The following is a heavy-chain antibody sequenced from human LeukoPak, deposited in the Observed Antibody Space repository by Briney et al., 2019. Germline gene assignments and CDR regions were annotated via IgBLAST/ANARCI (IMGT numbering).Heavy chain of an antibody. D-gene: IGHD3-22*01. CDR1: GFTFSSYA. CDR2: ISYDGSNK. J-gene: IGHJ4*02. V-gene: IGHV3-30-3*01. Sequence: GGSLRLSCAASGFTFSSYAMHWVRQAPGKGLEWVAVISYDGSNKYYADSVKGRFTISRDNSKNTLYLQMNSLRAEDTAVYYCAKDLYYDSSLWGQGTLVTVSS. CDR3: AKDLYYDSSL.